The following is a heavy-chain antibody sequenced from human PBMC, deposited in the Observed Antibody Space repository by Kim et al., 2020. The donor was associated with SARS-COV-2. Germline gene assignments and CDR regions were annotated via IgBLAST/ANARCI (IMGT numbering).Heavy chain of an antibody. CDR3: AKDRPWSGYPLGAFDI. V-gene: IGHV3-43*02. D-gene: IGHD3-3*01. CDR1: GFTFDDYA. CDR2: ISGDGGST. J-gene: IGHJ3*02. Sequence: GGSLRLSCAASGFTFDDYAMHWVRQAPGKGLEWVSLISGDGGSTYYADSVKGRFTISRDNSKNSLYLQMNSLRTEDTALYYCAKDRPWSGYPLGAFDIWGQGTMVTVSS.